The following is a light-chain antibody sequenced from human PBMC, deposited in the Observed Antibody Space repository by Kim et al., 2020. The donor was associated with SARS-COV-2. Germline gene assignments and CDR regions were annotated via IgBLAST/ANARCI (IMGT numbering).Light chain of an antibody. Sequence: EVVMTQSPATLSVSPGERATLSCRASQSVSSNLAWYQQKPGQAPRLLIYRASTRATGIPARFSGSGSGTEFTLTISCLQSEDFALYYCQQYTNWPPEYTFGQGTKLEI. V-gene: IGKV3-15*01. CDR1: QSVSSN. CDR3: QQYTNWPPEYT. J-gene: IGKJ2*01. CDR2: RAS.